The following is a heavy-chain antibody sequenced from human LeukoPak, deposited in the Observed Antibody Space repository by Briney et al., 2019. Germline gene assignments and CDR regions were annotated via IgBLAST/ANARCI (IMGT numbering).Heavy chain of an antibody. V-gene: IGHV1-24*01. Sequence: ASVKVSCKVSGYTLTELSMHWVRQAPGKGLEWMGGFDPEDGETIYAQKFQGRVTMTEDTSTDTAYMELSSLRAEDTAVYYCAKGGRYCSGGSCYSIRVPDYWGQGTLVTVSS. CDR3: AKGGRYCSGGSCYSIRVPDY. D-gene: IGHD2-15*01. J-gene: IGHJ4*02. CDR2: FDPEDGET. CDR1: GYTLTELS.